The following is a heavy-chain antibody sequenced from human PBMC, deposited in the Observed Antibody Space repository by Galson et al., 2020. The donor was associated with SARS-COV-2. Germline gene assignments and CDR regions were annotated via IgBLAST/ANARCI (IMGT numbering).Heavy chain of an antibody. CDR3: ARGPGRYCSGGSCYEYEPWFDP. J-gene: IGHJ5*02. CDR1: GYTFTSYG. Sequence: ASVKVSCKASGYTFTSYGISWVRQAPGQGLEWMGWISAYNGNTNYAQKLQGRVTMTTDTSTSTAYMELRSLRSDDTAVYYCARGPGRYCSGGSCYEYEPWFDPWGQGTLVTVSS. CDR2: ISAYNGNT. V-gene: IGHV1-18*01. D-gene: IGHD2-15*01.